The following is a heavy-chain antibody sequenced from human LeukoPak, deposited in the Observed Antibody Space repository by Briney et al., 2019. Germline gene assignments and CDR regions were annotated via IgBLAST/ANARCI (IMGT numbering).Heavy chain of an antibody. CDR3: AGSDRTWLRLYYFDY. CDR1: GGSISSSSYY. V-gene: IGHV4-39*07. J-gene: IGHJ4*02. D-gene: IGHD5-12*01. CDR2: IYYSGST. Sequence: SETLSLTCTVSGGSISSSSYYWGWIRQPPGKGLEWIGSIYYSGSTYYNPSLKSRVTISVDTSKNQFSLKLSSVTAADTAVYYCAGSDRTWLRLYYFDYWGQGTLVTVSS.